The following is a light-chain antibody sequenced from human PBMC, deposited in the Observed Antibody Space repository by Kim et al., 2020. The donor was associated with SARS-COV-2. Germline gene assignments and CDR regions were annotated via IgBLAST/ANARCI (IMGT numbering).Light chain of an antibody. J-gene: IGKJ1*01. CDR1: QGINSF. Sequence: DIQLTQSPSFLSASVRDRVTITCRASQGINSFLAWYQQKPGKAPNLLIYSASTLQSGVPSRFIGSGSGTEFTLTITSLQPEDFATYYCQQLHSYPRTFGQGTKVDIK. CDR2: SAS. CDR3: QQLHSYPRT. V-gene: IGKV1-9*01.